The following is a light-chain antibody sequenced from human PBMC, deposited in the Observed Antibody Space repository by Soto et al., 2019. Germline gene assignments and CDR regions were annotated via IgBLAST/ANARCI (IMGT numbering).Light chain of an antibody. CDR1: QSISRY. CDR2: AAS. J-gene: IGKJ4*01. V-gene: IGKV1-39*01. CDR3: QQRSNWPLT. Sequence: DIQMTQSPSSLSASIGDRVTIICRASQSISRYSNWYQQKPGKAPKLLIYAASTLQSGVPSRFSGSGSGTDFTLTISRLEPEDFAVYYCQQRSNWPLTFGGGTKVDIK.